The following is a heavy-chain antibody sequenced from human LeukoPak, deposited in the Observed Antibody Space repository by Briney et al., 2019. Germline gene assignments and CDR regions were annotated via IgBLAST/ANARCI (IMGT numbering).Heavy chain of an antibody. CDR3: ARLRRRFDFWSGYYTQSTGRMDV. V-gene: IGHV4-34*01. J-gene: IGHJ6*03. CDR2: INHSGST. D-gene: IGHD3-3*01. CDR1: GGSFSGYY. Sequence: SETLSLTCAVYGGSFSGYYWSWIRQPPGKGLEWIGEINHSGSTNYNPSLKSRVTISVDTSKNQFSLKLSSVTAADTAVYYCARLRRRFDFWSGYYTQSTGRMDVWGKGTTVTVSS.